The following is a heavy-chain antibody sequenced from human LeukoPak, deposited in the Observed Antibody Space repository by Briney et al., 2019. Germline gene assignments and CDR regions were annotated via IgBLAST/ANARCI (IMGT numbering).Heavy chain of an antibody. D-gene: IGHD5-24*01. CDR2: IYYSGST. V-gene: IGHV4-39*07. CDR3: AKVEMATTLDAFDI. CDR1: GASVSGSNYY. Sequence: SETLSRTCAVSGASVSGSNYYWGWIRQPPGKGLEWIGSIYYSGSTYYNPSLKSRVTISIDTSKNQFSLKLSSVTAADTAVYSCAKVEMATTLDAFDIWGQGTMVTVSS. J-gene: IGHJ3*02.